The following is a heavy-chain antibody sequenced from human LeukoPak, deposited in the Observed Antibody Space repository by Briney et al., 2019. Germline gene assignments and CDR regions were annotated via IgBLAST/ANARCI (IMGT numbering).Heavy chain of an antibody. Sequence: GGSLRLSCAASGFTFSSFAMSWVRQAPGKGLGWVSAISGSGGSPYYADSVKGRFTISRDSSKTTLHLQMNSLRAEDTAVYYCAKDSVAYYDIVFDYGGQGPLVRVPS. CDR3: AKDSVAYYDIVFDY. V-gene: IGHV3-23*01. D-gene: IGHD3-9*01. CDR1: GFTFSSFA. CDR2: ISGSGGSP. J-gene: IGHJ4*02.